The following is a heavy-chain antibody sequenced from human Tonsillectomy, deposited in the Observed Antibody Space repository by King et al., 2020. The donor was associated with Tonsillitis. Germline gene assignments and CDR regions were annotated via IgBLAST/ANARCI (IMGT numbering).Heavy chain of an antibody. D-gene: IGHD3-9*01. CDR2: ISGSAGST. Sequence: VQLVESGGDLVQPGGSLRLSCAASGFTFSSYAMSWVRQAPGKGLEWVSGISGSAGSTYYADSVKGRFTISRDSSKNTLYLQMNSLRAEDTAVYYCAKDAARDILPGHPNDAFDIWGQGTTVTVSS. CDR3: AKDAARDILPGHPNDAFDI. J-gene: IGHJ3*02. V-gene: IGHV3-23*04. CDR1: GFTFSSYA.